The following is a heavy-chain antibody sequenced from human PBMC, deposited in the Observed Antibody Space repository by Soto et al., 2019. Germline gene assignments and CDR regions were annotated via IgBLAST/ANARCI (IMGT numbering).Heavy chain of an antibody. CDR1: GGSISDYY. V-gene: IGHV4-59*01. D-gene: IGHD3-3*01. CDR3: ARARKATYITGGFDS. J-gene: IGHJ4*02. CDR2: SSYGGIT. Sequence: SETLSLTCIVSGGSISDYYWIWIRQSPEKGLEYIAYSSYGGITNLNGALNGRVTMSIDTSKNQFSLKATSLTAADTAVYYCARARKATYITGGFDSWGQGTLVTVSS.